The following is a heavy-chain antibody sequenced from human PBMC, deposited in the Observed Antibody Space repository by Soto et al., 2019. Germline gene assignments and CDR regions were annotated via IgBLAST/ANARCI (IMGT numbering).Heavy chain of an antibody. J-gene: IGHJ6*02. CDR2: ISSSSSYI. V-gene: IGHV3-21*01. D-gene: IGHD3-22*01. CDR3: ARDDRRYYYDSSGYSPGWYYGMDV. Sequence: EVQLVESGGGLVKPGGSLRLSCAASGFTFSSYSMNWVRQAPGKGLEWVSSISSSSSYIYYADSVKGRFTISRDNAKNSLYLQMNSLRAEDTAVYYCARDDRRYYYDSSGYSPGWYYGMDVWGQGTTVTVSS. CDR1: GFTFSSYS.